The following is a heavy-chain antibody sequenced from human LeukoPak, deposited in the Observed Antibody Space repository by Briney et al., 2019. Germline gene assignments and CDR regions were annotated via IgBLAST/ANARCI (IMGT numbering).Heavy chain of an antibody. Sequence: ASVKVSCKASGYTFTSYYMHWVRQAPGQGLEWMGIINPSGGSTSYAQKFQGRVTMTRDTSTSTVYMELSSLRSEDTAVYYCARVTTTVTTGTTSPYYYYYGMDVWGQGTTVTVSS. CDR2: INPSGGST. CDR1: GYTFTSYY. J-gene: IGHJ6*02. D-gene: IGHD4-17*01. CDR3: ARVTTTVTTGTTSPYYYYYGMDV. V-gene: IGHV1-46*01.